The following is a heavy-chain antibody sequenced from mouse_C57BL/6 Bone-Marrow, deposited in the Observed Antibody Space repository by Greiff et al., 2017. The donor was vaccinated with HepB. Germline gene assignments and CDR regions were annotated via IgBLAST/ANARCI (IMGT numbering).Heavy chain of an antibody. CDR1: GYTFTSYW. CDR2: IDPSDSYT. Sequence: QVQLQQPGAELVRPGPSVKLSCKASGYTFTSYWMHWVKQRPGQGLEWIGVIDPSDSYTNYNQKFKGKATLTVDTSSSTAYMQLSSLTSEDSAVYYCARAPSWFAYWGQGTLVTVSA. J-gene: IGHJ3*01. CDR3: ARAPSWFAY. V-gene: IGHV1-59*01.